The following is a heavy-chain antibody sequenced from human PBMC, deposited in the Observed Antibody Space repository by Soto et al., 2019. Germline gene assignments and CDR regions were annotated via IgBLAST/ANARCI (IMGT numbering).Heavy chain of an antibody. D-gene: IGHD7-27*01. V-gene: IGHV2-26*01. CDR3: ARIWGPYYYYGMDV. CDR1: GFSLSNARMG. Sequence: QVTLKESGPVLVKPTAALTLTCTVSGFSLSNARMGVSWIRQPPGKALEWLAHIFSNDEKSYSKSLKSRLTISKETSKSQVVLTMTNMDPMDTATYYCARIWGPYYYYGMDVWGQGTTVTVSS. J-gene: IGHJ6*02. CDR2: IFSNDEK.